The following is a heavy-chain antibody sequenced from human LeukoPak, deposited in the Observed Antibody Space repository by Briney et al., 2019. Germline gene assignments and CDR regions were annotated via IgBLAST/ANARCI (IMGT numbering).Heavy chain of an antibody. V-gene: IGHV1-8*02. CDR1: GGTFSSYA. CDR2: MNPNSGNT. D-gene: IGHD5-12*01. Sequence: ASVKVSCKASGGTFSSYAINWVRQATGQGLEWMGWMNPNSGNTGYAQKFQGRVTMTRNTSISTAYMELSSLRSEDTAVYYCARWSEDIGARITNGMDGWGQGTTVTVSS. J-gene: IGHJ6*02. CDR3: ARWSEDIGARITNGMDG.